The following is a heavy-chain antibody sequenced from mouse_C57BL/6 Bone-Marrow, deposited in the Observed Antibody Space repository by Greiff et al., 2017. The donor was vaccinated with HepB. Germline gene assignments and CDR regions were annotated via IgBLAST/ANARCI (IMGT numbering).Heavy chain of an antibody. CDR2: TFYSGIT. J-gene: IGHJ2*01. Sequence: EVQLVESGPSLVRPSQTLSLTCTVTGFSINSDCYWIWIRQFPGNKLEYIGYTFYSGITYYNPSLESRTYITRDTSKNQFSLKLSSVTTEDTATYYCARDEENGYYETDFDYWGQGTTLTVSS. D-gene: IGHD2-3*01. CDR3: ARDEENGYYETDFDY. V-gene: IGHV3-3*01. CDR1: GFSINSDCY.